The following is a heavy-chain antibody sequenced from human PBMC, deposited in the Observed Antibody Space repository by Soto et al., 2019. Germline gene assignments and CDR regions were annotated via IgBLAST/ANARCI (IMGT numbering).Heavy chain of an antibody. Sequence: ASVKVSCKASGFTFTSYGISWVGQAPGQGVEWMGWISAYNGNTNYAQKLQGRVTMTTDTSTSTAYMELRSLRSDDTAVYYCARMYYDFWSGPPRGWFDPWGQGTLVTVSS. CDR1: GFTFTSYG. J-gene: IGHJ5*02. CDR3: ARMYYDFWSGPPRGWFDP. D-gene: IGHD3-3*01. CDR2: ISAYNGNT. V-gene: IGHV1-18*01.